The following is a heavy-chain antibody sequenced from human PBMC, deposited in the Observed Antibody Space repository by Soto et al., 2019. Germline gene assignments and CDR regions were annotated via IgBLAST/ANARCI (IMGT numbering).Heavy chain of an antibody. CDR3: ARGYRGYDFWSGYKYYYYYYMDV. D-gene: IGHD3-3*01. V-gene: IGHV4-59*01. CDR1: GGSISSYY. Sequence: PSETLSLTCTVSGGSISSYYWSWIRQPPGKGLEWIGYIYYSGSTNYNPSLKSRVTISVDTSKNQFSLKLSSVTAADTAVYYCARGYRGYDFWSGYKYYYYYYMDVWGKGTTVTVSS. J-gene: IGHJ6*03. CDR2: IYYSGST.